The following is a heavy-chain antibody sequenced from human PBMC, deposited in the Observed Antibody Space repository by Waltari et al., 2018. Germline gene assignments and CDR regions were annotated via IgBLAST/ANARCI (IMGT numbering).Heavy chain of an antibody. CDR2: IYHSGSS. CDR1: GDSISNSGYT. J-gene: IGHJ4*02. Sequence: QVQLQESGSRLVKHSQTLSLTCAVSGDSISNSGYTWHWIRQPPGKGLEWIGYIYHSGSSFYNPSCESRVTMSIDRSQSQFSLRLRSVTDADTAVYYCGTINDYGDWRADYWGQGTLVTVSP. D-gene: IGHD4-17*01. CDR3: GTINDYGDWRADY. V-gene: IGHV4-30-2*01.